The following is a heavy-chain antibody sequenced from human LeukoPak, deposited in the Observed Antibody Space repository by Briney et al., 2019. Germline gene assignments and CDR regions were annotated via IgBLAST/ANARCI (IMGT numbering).Heavy chain of an antibody. D-gene: IGHD2-21*02. CDR3: AKVPKYCGGDCYSYLDF. Sequence: GSLRLSCVASGFTFSSYSINWVRQAPGKGLEWVSIISGSGSGTIYADSVRGRFTVSRDNSKNTVYLQMNTLRAEDTAVYYCAKVPKYCGGDCYSYLDFWGQGTLVTVSS. CDR1: GFTFSSYS. J-gene: IGHJ4*02. CDR2: ISGSGSGT. V-gene: IGHV3-23*01.